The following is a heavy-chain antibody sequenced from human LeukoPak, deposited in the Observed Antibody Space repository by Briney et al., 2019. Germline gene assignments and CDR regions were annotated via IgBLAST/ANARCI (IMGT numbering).Heavy chain of an antibody. CDR1: GFTFSSYW. J-gene: IGHJ5*02. CDR2: INTDGSST. D-gene: IGHD2-2*01. V-gene: IGHV3-74*01. CDR3: AREACSSTSCWFDP. Sequence: PGGSLRLSCAASGFTFSSYWMHWVRQAPGKGLVWVSRINTDGSSTSYADSAKGRFTISRDNAKNTLYLQMNSLRAEDTAVYYCAREACSSTSCWFDPWGQGTLVTVSS.